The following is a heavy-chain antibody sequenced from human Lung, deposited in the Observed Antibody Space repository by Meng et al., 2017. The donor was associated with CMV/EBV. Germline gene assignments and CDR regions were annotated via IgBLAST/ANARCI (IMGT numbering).Heavy chain of an antibody. CDR1: GDSVSTNTAT. J-gene: IGHJ4*02. V-gene: IGHV6-1*01. D-gene: IGHD6-19*01. CDR2: TYYRSKSYN. Sequence: SCAISGDSVSTNTATWHWIRQCPSGGLEWHGRTYYRSKSYNDYAVSVRGRITINPDTSKNQFPLQLNSVTPDDTALYFCARATSSYWSNYFASWGQGTXVTVSS. CDR3: ARATSSYWSNYFAS.